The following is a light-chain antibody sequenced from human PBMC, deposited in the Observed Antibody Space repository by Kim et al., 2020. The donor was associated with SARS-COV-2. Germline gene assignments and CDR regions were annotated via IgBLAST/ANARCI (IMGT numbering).Light chain of an antibody. CDR2: KAS. J-gene: IGKJ2*01. V-gene: IGKV1-5*03. CDR3: QHYDNYPYT. Sequence: ASIGDRVSIPCRASQNINKYWAWNQQKPGKAPKALIYKASILQSGVPPMFSGSGSGTEFTLSISSLQPDDFATYCCQHYDNYPYTFGQGTKLEI. CDR1: QNINKY.